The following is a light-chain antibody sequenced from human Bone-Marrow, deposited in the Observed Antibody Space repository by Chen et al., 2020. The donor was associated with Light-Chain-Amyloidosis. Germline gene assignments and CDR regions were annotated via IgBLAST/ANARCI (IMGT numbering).Light chain of an antibody. V-gene: IGLV2-23*01. CDR2: EAN. CDR1: SSDIGSYNL. Sequence: QSVLTQAASVSGSPGQSSTISCTGPSSDIGSYNLVSWYQQRPVKAPKLLIYEANKRPSGVSNRFSGSRSGNTASLTISGLQAEDEADYHCSSYAHGTTYVFGTATKVTVL. CDR3: SSYAHGTTYV. J-gene: IGLJ1*01.